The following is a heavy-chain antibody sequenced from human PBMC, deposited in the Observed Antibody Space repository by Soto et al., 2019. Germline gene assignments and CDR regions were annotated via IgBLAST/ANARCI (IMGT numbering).Heavy chain of an antibody. D-gene: IGHD3-10*01. J-gene: IGHJ4*02. CDR1: GFTFSAFP. CDR2: ISYDGRNE. CDR3: TKGVVREPAYFDS. Sequence: PGGSLRLSCAVSGFTFSAFPMFWGRQAPGKGLEWVAFISYDGRNEDYADSVKGRFTISRENSKNTLYLQMNSLSAEDTAVYYCTKGVVREPAYFDSWGQGTLVTVSS. V-gene: IGHV3-30*18.